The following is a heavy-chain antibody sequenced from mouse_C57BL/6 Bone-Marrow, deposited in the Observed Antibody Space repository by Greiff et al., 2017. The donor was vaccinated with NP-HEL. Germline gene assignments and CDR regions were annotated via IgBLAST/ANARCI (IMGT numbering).Heavy chain of an antibody. CDR3: ARRAVEARYFDV. D-gene: IGHD1-1*01. V-gene: IGHV5-12*01. CDR2: ISNGGGST. Sequence: DVLLVESGGGLVQPGGSLKLSCAASGFTFSDYYMYWVRQTPEKRLEWVAYISNGGGSTYYPDTVKGRFTISRDNAKNTLYLQMSRLKSEDTAMYYCARRAVEARYFDVWGTGTTVTVSS. J-gene: IGHJ1*03. CDR1: GFTFSDYY.